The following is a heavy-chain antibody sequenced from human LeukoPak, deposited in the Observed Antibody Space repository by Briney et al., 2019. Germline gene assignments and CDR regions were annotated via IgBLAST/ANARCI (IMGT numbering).Heavy chain of an antibody. D-gene: IGHD6-13*01. CDR2: ISGSGGST. Sequence: QTGGSLRPSCAASGFTFSSYAMSWVRQAPGKGLEWVSAISGSGGSTYYADSVKGRFTISRDNSKNTLYLQMNSLRAEDTAVYYCVIGIAAAGTFPYWGQGTLVTVSS. V-gene: IGHV3-23*01. CDR3: VIGIAAAGTFPY. J-gene: IGHJ4*02. CDR1: GFTFSSYA.